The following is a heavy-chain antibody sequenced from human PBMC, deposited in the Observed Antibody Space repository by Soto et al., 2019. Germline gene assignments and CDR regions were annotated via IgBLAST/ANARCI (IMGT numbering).Heavy chain of an antibody. CDR1: VDSVSSNSAA. D-gene: IGHD6-13*01. J-gene: IGHJ3*01. CDR3: ARYVSDGRRSWPLSAFDL. Sequence: PSQTLSLPGAISVDSVSSNSAAWNWIRQSPSRGLEWLGRTYYRSKWYNDYAVSVKSRITINPDTSKNQFSLQLNSVTPEDTAVYYCARYVSDGRRSWPLSAFDLWGQGTMVTVSS. V-gene: IGHV6-1*01. CDR2: TYYRSKWYN.